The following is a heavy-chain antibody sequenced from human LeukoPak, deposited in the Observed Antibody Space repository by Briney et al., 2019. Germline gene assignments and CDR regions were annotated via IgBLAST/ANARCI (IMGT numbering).Heavy chain of an antibody. V-gene: IGHV3-7*01. Sequence: GGSLRLSCAASGFTFSSYWMSLVRQAPGKGLEWLANIKQDGSEKYYVDSVKGRFTISRDNAKNSLYLQMNSLRADDTAVYYCARYGGSNYVGFWGQGTLVTVSS. CDR1: GFTFSSYW. J-gene: IGHJ4*02. CDR2: IKQDGSEK. D-gene: IGHD3-10*01. CDR3: ARYGGSNYVGF.